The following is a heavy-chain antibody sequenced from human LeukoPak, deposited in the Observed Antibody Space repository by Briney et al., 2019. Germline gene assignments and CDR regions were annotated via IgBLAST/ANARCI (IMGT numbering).Heavy chain of an antibody. CDR2: IYTSGST. D-gene: IGHD3-22*01. J-gene: IGHJ4*02. CDR1: GGSISSGSYY. Sequence: SETLSLTCTVSGGSISSGSYYWSWIRQPAGKGLEWIGRIYTSGSTNYNPSLKSRVTISVDTSKNQFSLKLSSVTAADTAAYYCARGSSGYFYFDYWGQGTLVTVSS. V-gene: IGHV4-61*02. CDR3: ARGSSGYFYFDY.